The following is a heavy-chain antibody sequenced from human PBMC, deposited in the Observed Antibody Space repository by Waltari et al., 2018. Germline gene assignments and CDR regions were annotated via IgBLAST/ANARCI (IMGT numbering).Heavy chain of an antibody. V-gene: IGHV4-39*01. J-gene: IGHJ5*02. CDR1: GCSINTNTYL. CDR2: VYYSGST. Sequence: QLQLQESGPRLVKPSEPLSLTCTFSGCSINTNTYLWAWISQPPGKGLEWIGSVYYSGSTDYNESLKSRVTISVDTSKNQFSLNLSSVTAADTAVYYCASQDAAAVAYWFDPWGQGTPVTVSS. CDR3: ASQDAAAVAYWFDP. D-gene: IGHD2-15*01.